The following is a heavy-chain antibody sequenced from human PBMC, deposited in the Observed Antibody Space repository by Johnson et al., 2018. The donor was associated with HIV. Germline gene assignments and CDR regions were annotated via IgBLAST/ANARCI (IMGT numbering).Heavy chain of an antibody. J-gene: IGHJ3*02. CDR2: ISYDGNNK. V-gene: IGHV3-30*03. CDR1: GFTFSSYG. CDR3: ARDRGGPERNYDFWSGYYGGDAFDI. Sequence: QVQLVESGGGLVKPGGSLRLSCAASGFTFSSYGMHWVRQAPGKGLEWVALISYDGNNKYYVDSVKGRFTISRDNSKNSLYLQMNSLRAEDTALYYCARDRGGPERNYDFWSGYYGGDAFDIWGQGTMVTVSS. D-gene: IGHD3-3*01.